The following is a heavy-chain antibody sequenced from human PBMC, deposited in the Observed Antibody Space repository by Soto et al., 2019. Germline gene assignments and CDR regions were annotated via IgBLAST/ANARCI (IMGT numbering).Heavy chain of an antibody. V-gene: IGHV1-69*13. Sequence: SVKVSFKASGGAFSSYAISWVRQAPGQGLEWMGGIIPIFGRANYAQGFQGRVTITADESTSTAYMELSSLRSEDTAVYYCAGDIVAKLHYYYGMDVWGQGTTVTVSS. J-gene: IGHJ6*02. CDR1: GGAFSSYA. CDR3: AGDIVAKLHYYYGMDV. D-gene: IGHD5-12*01. CDR2: IIPIFGRA.